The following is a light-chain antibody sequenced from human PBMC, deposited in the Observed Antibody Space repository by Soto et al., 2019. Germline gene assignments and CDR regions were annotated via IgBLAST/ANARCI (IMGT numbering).Light chain of an antibody. V-gene: IGKV3-15*01. Sequence: EIVMTQSPATLSVSPGERATLSCRASQSVRNNLAWYQQKPGQAPRLLIYGPSTRATGIPARFSGSGSGTEFTLTISSLQSEDFAVYYCQQYNNWPASLTFGGGTRVETK. J-gene: IGKJ4*01. CDR1: QSVRNN. CDR2: GPS. CDR3: QQYNNWPASLT.